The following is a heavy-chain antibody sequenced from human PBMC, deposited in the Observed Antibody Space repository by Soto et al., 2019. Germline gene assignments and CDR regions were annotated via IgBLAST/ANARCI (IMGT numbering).Heavy chain of an antibody. CDR2: IKQDGSEK. V-gene: IGHV3-7*01. CDR3: AREGIQRYYYDSSGYYEPFDY. CDR1: GVTFSSYW. D-gene: IGHD3-22*01. Sequence: PGGSRILSCAASGVTFSSYWMSWVRQAPGKGLEWVANIKQDGSEKYYVDSVKGRFTISRDNAKNSLYLQMNSLRAEDTAVYYCAREGIQRYYYDSSGYYEPFDYWGQGT. J-gene: IGHJ4*02.